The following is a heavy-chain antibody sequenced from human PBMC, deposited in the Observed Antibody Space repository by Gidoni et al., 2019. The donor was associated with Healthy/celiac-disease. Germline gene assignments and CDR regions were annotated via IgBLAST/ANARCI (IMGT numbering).Heavy chain of an antibody. V-gene: IGHV3-74*01. CDR2: INSDGSST. CDR1: GFTFSSYW. CDR3: ARSYSSSFYYYYMDV. Sequence: EVQLVESGGGLVQPGGSLRLSCAASGFTFSSYWMHWVRQAPGKGLVGVSRINSDGSSTSYADSVKGRFTISRDNAKNTLYLQMNSLRAEDTAVYYCARSYSSSFYYYYMDVWGKGTTVTVSS. J-gene: IGHJ6*03. D-gene: IGHD6-6*01.